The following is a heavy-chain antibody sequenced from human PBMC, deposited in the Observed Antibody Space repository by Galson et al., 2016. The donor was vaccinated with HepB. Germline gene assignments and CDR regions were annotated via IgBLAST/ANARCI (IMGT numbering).Heavy chain of an antibody. V-gene: IGHV1-2*06. Sequence: SVKVSCKASGYSFSGYYIHWVRQAPGQGLEWVGRINPNTGATNYAQQFQGRVTLTRDRSISTAFMELSRLRSDDTAVYYCTRGFDYFDYWGQGTLVTVSS. D-gene: IGHD3-3*01. J-gene: IGHJ4*02. CDR1: GYSFSGYY. CDR2: INPNTGAT. CDR3: TRGFDYFDY.